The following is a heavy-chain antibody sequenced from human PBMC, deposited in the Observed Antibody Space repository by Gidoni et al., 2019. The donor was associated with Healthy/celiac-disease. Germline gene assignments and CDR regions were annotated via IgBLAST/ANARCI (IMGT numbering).Heavy chain of an antibody. CDR1: GFTFSSYS. Sequence: EVQLVESGGGLVKPGGSLRLSCAASGFTFSSYSMNWVRQAPGKGLEWVSSISSSSSYIYYADSVKGRFTISRDNAKNSLYLQMNSLRAEDTAVYYCARDKLLCYAFDIWGQGTMVTVSS. J-gene: IGHJ3*02. D-gene: IGHD3-10*02. CDR3: ARDKLLCYAFDI. V-gene: IGHV3-21*01. CDR2: ISSSSSYI.